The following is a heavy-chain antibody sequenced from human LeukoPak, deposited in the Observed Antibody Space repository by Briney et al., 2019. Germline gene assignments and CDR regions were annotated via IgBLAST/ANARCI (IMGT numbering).Heavy chain of an antibody. CDR3: ATENIVVVPAATALGY. D-gene: IGHD2-2*01. CDR2: INPNSGGT. CDR1: GYTFTGYY. Sequence: ASVKVSCKASGYTFTGYYMHWVRQAPGQGLEWMGWINPNSGGTNYAQKFQGRVTMTRDTSISTAYMELSRLRSDDTAVYYCATENIVVVPAATALGYWGQGTLVTVSS. V-gene: IGHV1-2*02. J-gene: IGHJ4*02.